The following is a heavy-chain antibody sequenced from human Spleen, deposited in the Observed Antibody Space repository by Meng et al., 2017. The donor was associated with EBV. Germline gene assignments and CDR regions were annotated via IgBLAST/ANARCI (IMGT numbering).Heavy chain of an antibody. J-gene: IGHJ4*02. CDR3: ARGGAVGAWY. Sequence: QVQLQDSGPGLVRPSETLSPICTVSGGSFSGGPYDWCWIRQPPGKGLEWIGYIYYVGITNYNPSLKSRVTISLDTSKNHFSLKLRSVTAADTAMYDCARGGAVGAWYWCQGTLVTVFS. V-gene: IGHV4-61*03. CDR2: IYYVGIT. CDR1: GGSFSGGPYD. D-gene: IGHD6-13*01.